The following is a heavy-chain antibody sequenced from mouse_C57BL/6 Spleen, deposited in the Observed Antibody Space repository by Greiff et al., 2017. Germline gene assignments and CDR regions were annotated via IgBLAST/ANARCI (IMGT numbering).Heavy chain of an antibody. J-gene: IGHJ1*03. Sequence: VQLQQPGAELVKPGASVKMSCKASGYTFTSYWLTWVKQRPGQGLEWIGDIYPGSGSTNYNEKFKSKATLTVDTSSSTAYMQLSSLTSEDSAVYYCAREDYYGSTHWYFDVWGTGTTVTVSS. CDR3: AREDYYGSTHWYFDV. CDR2: IYPGSGST. CDR1: GYTFTSYW. V-gene: IGHV1-55*01. D-gene: IGHD1-1*01.